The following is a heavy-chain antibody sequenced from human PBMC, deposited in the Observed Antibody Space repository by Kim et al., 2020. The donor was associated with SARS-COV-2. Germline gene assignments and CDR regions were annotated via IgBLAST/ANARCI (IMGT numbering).Heavy chain of an antibody. J-gene: IGHJ6*02. V-gene: IGHV4-34*01. CDR3: ARGRGYSYGYYYYYYGMDV. CDR1: GGSFSGYY. D-gene: IGHD5-18*01. CDR2: INHSGST. Sequence: SETLSLTCAVYGGSFSGYYWSWIRQPPGKGLEWIGEINHSGSTNYNPSLKSRVTISVDTSKNQFSLKLSSVTAADTAVYYCARGRGYSYGYYYYYYGMDVWGQGTTVTVSS.